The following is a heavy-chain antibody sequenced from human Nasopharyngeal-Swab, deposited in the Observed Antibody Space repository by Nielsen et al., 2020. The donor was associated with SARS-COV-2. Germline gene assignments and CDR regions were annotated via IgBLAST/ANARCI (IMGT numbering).Heavy chain of an antibody. CDR1: GFTFNNYN. V-gene: IGHV3-21*01. J-gene: IGHJ6*02. CDR2: ISRSSSYI. CDR3: ARDGLDYDFWSAYFMDV. D-gene: IGHD3-3*01. Sequence: GGSLRLSCAASGFTFNNYNFNWVRQAPGKGLEWVSSISRSSSYIYYADPVKGGFTIFRDNAKDSLYLQMNSLRAEDTAVYYGARDGLDYDFWSAYFMDVWGQGTTVTVSS.